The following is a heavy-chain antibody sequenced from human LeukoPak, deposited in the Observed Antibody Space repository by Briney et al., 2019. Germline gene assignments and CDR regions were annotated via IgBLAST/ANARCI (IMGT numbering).Heavy chain of an antibody. CDR1: GFIFSNYS. CDR2: ISRSSSII. Sequence: GGSLRLSCAASGFIFSNYSMNWVRQAPGNGLEWVSYISRSSSIIYYADSVKGRFTISRDNAKNSLYLQMNSLRAEDTAVYYCARAKRNGFDIWGQGAMVTVSS. J-gene: IGHJ3*02. V-gene: IGHV3-48*01. CDR3: ARAKRNGFDI.